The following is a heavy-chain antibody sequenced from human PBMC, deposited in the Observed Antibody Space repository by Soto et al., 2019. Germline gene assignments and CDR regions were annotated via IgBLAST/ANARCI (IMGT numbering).Heavy chain of an antibody. Sequence: PGGSLRLSCAGSGFIFSSYAMNWVRQAPGKGLEWVSGISAGGDSTYYADSVKGRFTIFRDNSKNTLYLELNNLSAEDTAVYHCAKNQGVELVPLATVDWFDPWGQGSVVTAPQ. CDR1: GFIFSSYA. CDR3: AKNQGVELVPLATVDWFDP. J-gene: IGHJ5*02. V-gene: IGHV3-23*01. D-gene: IGHD1-26*01. CDR2: ISAGGDST.